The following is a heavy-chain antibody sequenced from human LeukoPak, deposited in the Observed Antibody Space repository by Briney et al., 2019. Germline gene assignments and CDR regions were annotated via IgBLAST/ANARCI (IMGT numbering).Heavy chain of an antibody. V-gene: IGHV4-59*01. J-gene: IGHJ6*02. CDR3: ARELGYCSGTSCYVHHYGMDA. CDR1: GGSISSYY. Sequence: SETLSLTCTVSGGSISSYYWSWIRQPPGKGLEWMGYIYYSGSTNYNPSLKSRVTISVDTSKNQFSLKLSSVTAADTAVYYCARELGYCSGTSCYVHHYGMDAWGQGTTVTVSS. D-gene: IGHD2-2*01. CDR2: IYYSGST.